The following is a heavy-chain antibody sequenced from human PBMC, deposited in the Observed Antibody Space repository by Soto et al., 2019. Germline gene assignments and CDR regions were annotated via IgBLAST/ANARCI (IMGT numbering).Heavy chain of an antibody. J-gene: IGHJ6*02. CDR1: GFTFSSYG. Sequence: PGGSLRLSCAASGFTFSSYGMHWVRQAPGKGLEWVAVIWYDGSNKYYADSVKGRFTISRDNSKNTLYLQMNSLRAEDTAVYYGGRAIHYNALDVWGQGTTVTVS. CDR3: GRAIHYNALDV. V-gene: IGHV3-33*01. CDR2: IWYDGSNK.